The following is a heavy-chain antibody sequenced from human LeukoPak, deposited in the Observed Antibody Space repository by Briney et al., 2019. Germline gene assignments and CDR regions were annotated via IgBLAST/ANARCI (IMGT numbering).Heavy chain of an antibody. J-gene: IGHJ4*02. Sequence: PGGSLRLSCAASGFTFSSYSMNWVRQAPGKGLEWVSSISSSSSYIYYADSVKGRFTISRDNAKNSLYLQMNGLRAEDTAVYYCARAGYYYDSSGRFDYWGQGTLVTVSS. CDR3: ARAGYYYDSSGRFDY. CDR2: ISSSSSYI. V-gene: IGHV3-21*01. D-gene: IGHD3-22*01. CDR1: GFTFSSYS.